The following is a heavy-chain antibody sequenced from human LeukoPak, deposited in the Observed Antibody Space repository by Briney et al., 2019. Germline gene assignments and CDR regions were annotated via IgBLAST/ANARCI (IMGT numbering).Heavy chain of an antibody. V-gene: IGHV1-8*03. CDR1: GYTFTSYD. J-gene: IGHJ4*02. CDR3: ASSRGIVGASAFDH. D-gene: IGHD1-26*01. Sequence: AASVKVSCKASGYTFTSYDINWVRQATGQGLEWMGWINPNSGITGYAQKFQGRVTITRNTSISTAYMELSSLRPEDTAVYYCASSRGIVGASAFDHWGQGTLVTVSS. CDR2: INPNSGIT.